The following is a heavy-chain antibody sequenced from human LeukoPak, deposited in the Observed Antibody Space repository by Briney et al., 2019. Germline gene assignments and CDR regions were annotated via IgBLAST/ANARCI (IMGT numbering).Heavy chain of an antibody. D-gene: IGHD3-3*01. Sequence: SQTLSLTCTVSGGSISSGSYYWSWIRQPAGKGLEWIGRIYTSGSTNYNPSLKSRVTISVDTSKNQFSLKLSPVTAADTAVYYCARGALYDFWSGSSFDYWGQGTLVTVSS. CDR1: GGSISSGSYY. J-gene: IGHJ4*02. V-gene: IGHV4-61*02. CDR2: IYTSGST. CDR3: ARGALYDFWSGSSFDY.